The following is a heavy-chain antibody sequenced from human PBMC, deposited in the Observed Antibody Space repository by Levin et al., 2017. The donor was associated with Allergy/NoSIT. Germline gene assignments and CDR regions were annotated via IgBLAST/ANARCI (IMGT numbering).Heavy chain of an antibody. D-gene: IGHD3-10*01. CDR1: GFIFDDYG. J-gene: IGHJ6*03. Sequence: GESLKISCAASGFIFDDYGMSWVRQAPGKGLEWVSGINWNGGSTGYADSVKGRFTISRDNAKNSLYLQMNSLRAEDTALYYCARGVGRFYYGSGSYYNVARYYYYYMDGWGKGTTVTVSS. CDR3: ARGVGRFYYGSGSYYNVARYYYYYMDG. CDR2: INWNGGST. V-gene: IGHV3-20*04.